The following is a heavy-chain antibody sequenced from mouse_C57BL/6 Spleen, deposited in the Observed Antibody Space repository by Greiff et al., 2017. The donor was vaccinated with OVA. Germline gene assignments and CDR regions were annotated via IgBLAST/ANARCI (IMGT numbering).Heavy chain of an antibody. V-gene: IGHV1-82*01. D-gene: IGHD2-5*01. CDR1: GYAFSSSW. J-gene: IGHJ1*03. CDR2: IYPGDGDT. Sequence: QVQLKESGPELVKPGASVKISCKASGYAFSSSWMNWVKQRPGKGLEWIGRIYPGDGDTNYNGKFKGKATLTADKSSSTAYMQLSSLTSEDSAVYFCARHYSNYDWYFDVWGTGTTVTVSS. CDR3: ARHYSNYDWYFDV.